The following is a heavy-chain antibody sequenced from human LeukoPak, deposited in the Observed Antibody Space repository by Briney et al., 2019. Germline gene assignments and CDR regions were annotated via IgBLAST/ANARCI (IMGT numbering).Heavy chain of an antibody. CDR2: IYPGDSDT. V-gene: IGHV5-51*01. CDR3: ASSSIVGADYYFDY. CDR1: GYNFTNHW. Sequence: GESLKISCKGSGYNFTNHWIGWVRQMPGKGLEWMGIIYPGDSDTRYSPSFQGQVTISADKSISTAYLQWSSLKASDTAMYYCASSSIVGADYYFDYWGQGTLVTVSS. J-gene: IGHJ4*02. D-gene: IGHD1-26*01.